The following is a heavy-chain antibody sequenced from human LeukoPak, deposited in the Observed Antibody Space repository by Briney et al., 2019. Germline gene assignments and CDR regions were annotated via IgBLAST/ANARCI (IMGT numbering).Heavy chain of an antibody. J-gene: IGHJ4*02. CDR3: AVLWFGESPDS. D-gene: IGHD3-10*01. V-gene: IGHV3-21*01. Sequence: GGSLRLSCAGSGFTFSSYSMNWVRQAPGKGLEWVSSISDSSRYIYYADSVKGRFTISRDNTKNSLYLQMNSLRAEDTAVYYCAVLWFGESPDSWGQGTLVTVSS. CDR1: GFTFSSYS. CDR2: ISDSSRYI.